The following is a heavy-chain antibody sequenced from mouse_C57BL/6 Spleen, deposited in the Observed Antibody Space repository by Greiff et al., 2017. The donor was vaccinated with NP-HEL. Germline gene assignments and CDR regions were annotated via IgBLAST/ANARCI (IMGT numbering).Heavy chain of an antibody. Sequence: VKLMESGPGLVQPSQSLSITCTVSGFSLTSYGVHWVRQPPGTGLEWLGVIWSGGSTDYNAAFISRLSISKDNSKSQVFFKMNSLQADDTAIYYCAKNFDGLFDYWGQGSTLTVSS. CDR1: GFSLTSYG. V-gene: IGHV2-4*01. CDR2: IWSGGST. J-gene: IGHJ2*01. D-gene: IGHD2-3*01. CDR3: AKNFDGLFDY.